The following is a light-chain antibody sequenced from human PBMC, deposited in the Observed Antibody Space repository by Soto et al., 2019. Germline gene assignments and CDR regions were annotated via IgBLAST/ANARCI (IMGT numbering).Light chain of an antibody. CDR2: GAS. J-gene: IGKJ1*01. V-gene: IGKV3-15*01. CDR3: QQYNNWPRT. CDR1: QSVSSN. Sequence: EIVLTQSPGTLSLSPGERATLSCRASQSVSSNLAWYQQKPGQAPRLLIYGASTRATGIPARFSGSGSGTEFTLTISSLQSEDFAVYYCQQYNNWPRTCGQGNKVDIK.